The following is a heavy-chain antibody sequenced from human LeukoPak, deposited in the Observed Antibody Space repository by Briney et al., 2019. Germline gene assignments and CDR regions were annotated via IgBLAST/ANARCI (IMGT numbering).Heavy chain of an antibody. CDR2: ISETGGTI. CDR1: GFTLDDYA. J-gene: IGHJ4*02. V-gene: IGHV3-9*01. Sequence: GGSLRLSCAASGFTLDDYAMHWVRQAPGKGLEWVSGISETGGTIVYADSVKGRFTISRDNAKNSLYLQMNSLRAEDTALYYCAKRPRSGWYFDYWGQGTLVTVSS. D-gene: IGHD6-19*01. CDR3: AKRPRSGWYFDY.